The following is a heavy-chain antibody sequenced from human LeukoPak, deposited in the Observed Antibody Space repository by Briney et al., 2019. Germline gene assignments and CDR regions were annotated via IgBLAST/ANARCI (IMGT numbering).Heavy chain of an antibody. J-gene: IGHJ4*02. CDR2: ISSSSSYI. Sequence: GGSLRLSCAASGFTFSSYSMNWARQAPGKGLEWVSSISSSSSYIYYADSVKGRFTISRDNAKNSLYLQMNSLRAEDTAVYYCARSPGYCSGGSCYEVWGQGTLVTVSS. V-gene: IGHV3-21*01. D-gene: IGHD2-15*01. CDR3: ARSPGYCSGGSCYEV. CDR1: GFTFSSYS.